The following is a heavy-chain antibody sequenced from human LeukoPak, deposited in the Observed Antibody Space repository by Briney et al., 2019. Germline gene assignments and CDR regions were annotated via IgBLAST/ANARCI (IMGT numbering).Heavy chain of an antibody. CDR2: ISSSSSYI. CDR1: GFALSGYW. V-gene: IGHV3-21*01. J-gene: IGHJ4*02. CDR3: ARAQKYCSSTSCSNFDY. D-gene: IGHD2-2*01. Sequence: GGSLRLSCAASGFALSGYWMTWVRQAPGKGLEWVSSISSSSSYIYYADSVKGRFTISRDNAKNSLYLQMNSLRAEDTAVYYCARAQKYCSSTSCSNFDYWGQGTLVTVSS.